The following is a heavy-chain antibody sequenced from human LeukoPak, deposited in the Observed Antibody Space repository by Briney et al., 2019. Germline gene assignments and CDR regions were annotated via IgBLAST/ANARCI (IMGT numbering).Heavy chain of an antibody. V-gene: IGHV1-8*01. CDR1: GYTFTSYD. Sequence: GASVKVSCKASGYTFTSYDINWVRQATGQGLEWMGWMNPNSGNTGYAQKFQGRVTMTRDTSTSTVYMELSSLRSEDTAVYYRARAVGIAAAGTPFDPWGQGTLVTVSS. D-gene: IGHD6-13*01. CDR2: MNPNSGNT. CDR3: ARAVGIAAAGTPFDP. J-gene: IGHJ5*02.